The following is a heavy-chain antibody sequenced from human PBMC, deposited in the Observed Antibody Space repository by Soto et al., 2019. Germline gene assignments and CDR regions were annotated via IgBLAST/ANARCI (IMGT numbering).Heavy chain of an antibody. CDR2: IIPIFGTA. D-gene: IGHD1-26*01. V-gene: IGHV1-69*13. CDR3: ARDRGSYTYYFDY. J-gene: IGHJ4*02. Sequence: SVKVSCKASGGTFSSYAISWVRQAPGQGLEWMGGIIPIFGTANYAQKFQGRVTITADESTSTAYMELSSLRSEDTAVYYCARDRGSYTYYFDYWGQGSLVTVSS. CDR1: GGTFSSYA.